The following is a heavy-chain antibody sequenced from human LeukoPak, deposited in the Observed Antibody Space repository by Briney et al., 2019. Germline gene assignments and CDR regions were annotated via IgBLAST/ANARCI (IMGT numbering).Heavy chain of an antibody. J-gene: IGHJ5*02. CDR3: AREACDFWSGYYTNWFDP. V-gene: IGHV4-59*01. CDR2: IYYSGST. CDR1: GGSISSYY. Sequence: PSETLSLTCTVSGGSISSYYWSWIRQPPGKGLEWIGYIYYSGSTNYNPSLKSRVTISVDTSKNQFSLKLSSVTAADTAVYYCAREACDFWSGYYTNWFDPWGQGTLVTVSS. D-gene: IGHD3-3*01.